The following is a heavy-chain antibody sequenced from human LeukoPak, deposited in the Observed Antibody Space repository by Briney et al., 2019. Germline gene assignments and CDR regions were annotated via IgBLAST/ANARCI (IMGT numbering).Heavy chain of an antibody. CDR1: GGSISSYY. CDR3: ARSMVRELAFDY. V-gene: IGHV4-4*07. Sequence: PSETLSLTCTVSGGSISSYYWSWNRQPAGKGLEWIGRIYTSGSTNYNPSLKSRVTMSVDTSKNQLSLKLSSVTAADTAVYYCARSMVRELAFDYWGQGTLVTVSS. D-gene: IGHD3-10*01. CDR2: IYTSGST. J-gene: IGHJ4*02.